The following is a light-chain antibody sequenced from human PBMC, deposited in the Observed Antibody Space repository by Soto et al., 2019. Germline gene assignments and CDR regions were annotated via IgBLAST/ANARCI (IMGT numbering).Light chain of an antibody. Sequence: QSVLTQPASVSGSPGQSITISCTRTSSDVGEYNYVSWYQHHPGKAPKLIIYEVRNRPSGVSNRFSGAKSGNTASLTISGLQAEDEADYYCSSYRTGSAFYVFGSGTKVTVL. CDR2: EVR. V-gene: IGLV2-14*01. J-gene: IGLJ1*01. CDR1: SSDVGEYNY. CDR3: SSYRTGSAFYV.